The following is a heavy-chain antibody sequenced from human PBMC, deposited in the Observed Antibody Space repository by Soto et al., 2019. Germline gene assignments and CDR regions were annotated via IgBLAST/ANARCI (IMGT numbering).Heavy chain of an antibody. CDR3: ARIVGEATKIFDY. Sequence: GGSRRLSCAASGFTFSDFFMSWIRQAPGKGLESVSYISDSGSGTYCADSVKGRFTISRDNAKNSLYLQMDSLRAEDTAVYYCARIVGEATKIFDYWGQGTLVTVSS. CDR2: ISDSGSGT. J-gene: IGHJ4*02. V-gene: IGHV3-11*01. D-gene: IGHD1-26*01. CDR1: GFTFSDFF.